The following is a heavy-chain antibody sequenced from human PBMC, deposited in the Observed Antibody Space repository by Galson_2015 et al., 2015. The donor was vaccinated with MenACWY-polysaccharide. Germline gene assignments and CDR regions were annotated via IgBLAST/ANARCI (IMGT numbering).Heavy chain of an antibody. CDR3: ARERAGGHYYYYGMDV. V-gene: IGHV1-8*01. Sequence: SVKVSCKASGYTFTSYDINWVRQATGQGLEWMGWMNPNSGNTGYAQKFQGRVTMTRNTSISTAYMELSSLRSEDTAVYYCARERAGGHYYYYGMDVGGQGTTVTVSS. J-gene: IGHJ6*02. CDR2: MNPNSGNT. CDR1: GYTFTSYD. D-gene: IGHD3-16*01.